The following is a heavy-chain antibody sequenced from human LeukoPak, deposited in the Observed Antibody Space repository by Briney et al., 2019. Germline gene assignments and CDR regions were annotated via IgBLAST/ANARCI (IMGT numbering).Heavy chain of an antibody. D-gene: IGHD3-10*01. CDR2: IYTSGNT. CDR3: AREPGRGGSGSLFDY. CDR1: GGSISSGSYY. V-gene: IGHV4-61*02. Sequence: SETLSLTCTVYGGSISSGSYYWNWIRQPAGKGLEWIGRIYTSGNTNYNPSLKSRVTISVDTSKNQFSLKLRSVTAADTAVYYCAREPGRGGSGSLFDYWGQGTLVTVSS. J-gene: IGHJ4*02.